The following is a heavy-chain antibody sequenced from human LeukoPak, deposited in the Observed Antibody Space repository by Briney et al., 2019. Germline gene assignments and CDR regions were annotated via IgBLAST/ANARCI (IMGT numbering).Heavy chain of an antibody. D-gene: IGHD5-12*01. J-gene: IGHJ4*02. V-gene: IGHV3-74*01. CDR2: ISSDGGSR. CDR3: AREDYSGYDFYDY. CDR1: GFTFSSYW. Sequence: GRSLRLSCAASGFTFSSYWMHWVRQAAGKGLVWVSLISSDGGSRNYADSVKGRFTISRDNAKNTLYLQMNSLRAEDTAVYYCAREDYSGYDFYDYWGQGSLVTVSS.